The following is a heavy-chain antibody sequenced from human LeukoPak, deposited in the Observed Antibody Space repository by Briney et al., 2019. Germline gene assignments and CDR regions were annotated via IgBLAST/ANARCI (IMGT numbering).Heavy chain of an antibody. J-gene: IGHJ4*02. D-gene: IGHD2-2*01. CDR3: AREIVVVPAALSL. CDR1: GFTFSSYS. V-gene: IGHV3-48*01. CDR2: ISSSSSTI. Sequence: SGGSLRLSCAASGFTFSSYSMNWVRQAPGKGLEWVSYISSSSSTIYYADSVKGRFTISRDNAKNSLYLQMNSLRAEDTAVYYCAREIVVVPAALSLWGQGTLVTVSS.